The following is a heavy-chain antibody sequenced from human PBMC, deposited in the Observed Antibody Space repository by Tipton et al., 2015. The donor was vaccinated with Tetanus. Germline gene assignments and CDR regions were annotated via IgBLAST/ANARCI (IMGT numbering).Heavy chain of an antibody. V-gene: IGHV3-23*01. CDR3: ARDRGYYDSSDYNHFDH. J-gene: IGHJ4*02. CDR1: GFTFSTFV. CDR2: IIAGGGTT. Sequence: GSLRLSCAASGFTFSTFVMAWVRQAPGKGLEWVSTIIAGGGTTHYADSVKGRFTISRDNSKNALYLQMNSLTADDTAVYYCARDRGYYDSSDYNHFDHWGQGTLVTVSS. D-gene: IGHD3-22*01.